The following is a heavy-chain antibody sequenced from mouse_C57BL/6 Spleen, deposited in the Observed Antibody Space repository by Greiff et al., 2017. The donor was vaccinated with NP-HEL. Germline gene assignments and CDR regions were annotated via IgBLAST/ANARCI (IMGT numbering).Heavy chain of an antibody. CDR3: AREGFPDYYGSSYDNWYFDV. CDR1: GFTFSSYA. J-gene: IGHJ1*03. V-gene: IGHV5-4*01. CDR2: ISDGGSYT. Sequence: EVKLMESGGGLVKPGGSLKLSCAASGFTFSSYAMSWVRQTPEKRLEWVATISDGGSYTYYPDNVKGRFPISRDHAKNNLYLQMSHLKSEDTAMYYCAREGFPDYYGSSYDNWYFDVWGTGTTVTVSS. D-gene: IGHD1-1*01.